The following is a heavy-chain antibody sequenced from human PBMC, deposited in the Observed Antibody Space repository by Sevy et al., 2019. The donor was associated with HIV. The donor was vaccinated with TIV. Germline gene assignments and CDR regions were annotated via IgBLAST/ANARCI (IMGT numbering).Heavy chain of an antibody. V-gene: IGHV1-24*01. D-gene: IGHD3-22*01. Sequence: ASVKVSCKVSEYSLPKLSMHWVRQAPGKGLEWMGRFDPEDGETIFAQKFQGRVTMTEDTSTDTAYMQLSSLRSEDTAVYYCASAREYYEDSSGYLDYWGQGTLVTVSS. CDR3: ASAREYYEDSSGYLDY. CDR2: FDPEDGET. CDR1: EYSLPKLS. J-gene: IGHJ4*02.